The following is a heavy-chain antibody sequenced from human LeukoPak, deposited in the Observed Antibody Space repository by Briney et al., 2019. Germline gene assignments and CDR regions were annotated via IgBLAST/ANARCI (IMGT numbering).Heavy chain of an antibody. D-gene: IGHD6-6*01. J-gene: IGHJ4*02. Sequence: GGSLRLSCAASGFTFSSYVMHWVRQAPGKGLEWVAIISYDGSNEYYADSVKGRFTISRDNSKNTLYLQMNSLRAADTAVYYCARDEGTSYLSSFDYWGQGTLVTVSS. CDR3: ARDEGTSYLSSFDY. V-gene: IGHV3-30*04. CDR2: ISYDGSNE. CDR1: GFTFSSYV.